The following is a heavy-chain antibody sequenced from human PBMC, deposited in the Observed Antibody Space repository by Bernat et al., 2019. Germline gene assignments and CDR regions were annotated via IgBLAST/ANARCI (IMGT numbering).Heavy chain of an antibody. CDR1: GFTFRDYW. V-gene: IGHV3-74*01. J-gene: IGHJ4*02. D-gene: IGHD2-21*02. Sequence: GRLAESGGGLVQPGGSLRLSCAASGFTFRDYWMDWVRQAPGKGPVWVSRINIDGTTTNYADSVKGRFTMSRDNAKNTVYLQMNSLRAEDTAVYYCVRDPNRRLDYWGQGTQVTVSP. CDR2: INIDGTTT. CDR3: VRDPNRRLDY.